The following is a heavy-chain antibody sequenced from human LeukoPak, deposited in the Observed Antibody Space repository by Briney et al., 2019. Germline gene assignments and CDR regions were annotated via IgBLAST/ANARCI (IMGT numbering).Heavy chain of an antibody. D-gene: IGHD3-10*01. CDR1: GGSFSSSNW. V-gene: IGHV4-4*02. CDR2: IYRSGST. CDR3: ARETIYGSGSYYRGAFDI. J-gene: IGHJ3*02. Sequence: TSETLSLTCAVSGGSFSSSNWCCWVRQPPGKGLEWIGEIYRSGSTNYNPSLKSRVTISVDKSKNQLSLKLSSVTAADTAVYYCARETIYGSGSYYRGAFDIWGQGTMVTVSS.